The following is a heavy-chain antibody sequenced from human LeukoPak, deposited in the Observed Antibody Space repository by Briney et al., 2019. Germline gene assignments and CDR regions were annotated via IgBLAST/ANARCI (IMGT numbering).Heavy chain of an antibody. CDR1: GLTVSNNY. D-gene: IGHD6-19*01. CDR2: IYSSDNT. Sequence: GGSLRLSCAASGLTVSNNYMSWVRQAPGKGLEWVSIIYSSDNTYYADSVKGRFTISRDNAKNTVYLQMNNVRAEDTAVYYCARGITNIAVGDYWGQGTLVTVSS. V-gene: IGHV3-53*01. CDR3: ARGITNIAVGDY. J-gene: IGHJ4*02.